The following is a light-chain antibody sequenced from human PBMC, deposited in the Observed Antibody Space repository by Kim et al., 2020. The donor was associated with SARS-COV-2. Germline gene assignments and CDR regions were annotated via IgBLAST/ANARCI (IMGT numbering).Light chain of an antibody. V-gene: IGKV3-15*01. CDR3: QQYNNWRPIT. CDR1: QSVSSN. J-gene: IGKJ5*01. CDR2: GAS. Sequence: EIVMTQSPATLSVSPGERVILSCRASQSVSSNLAWYQQKPGQAPRLLTHGASTRATGTPARFSGSGSGTEFTLTISSLQSVDFAVYFCQQYNNWRPITFGQGTRLEIK.